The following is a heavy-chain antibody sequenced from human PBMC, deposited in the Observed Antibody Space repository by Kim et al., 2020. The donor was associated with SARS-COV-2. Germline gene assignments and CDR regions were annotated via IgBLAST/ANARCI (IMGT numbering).Heavy chain of an antibody. J-gene: IGHJ5*02. CDR3: AKDRGKAGGWFDP. D-gene: IGHD3-10*01. V-gene: IGHV3-23*01. Sequence: YADSAKGRSPNSRDNSKNTRYLTMNRLRAEDTAVYYCAKDRGKAGGWFDPWGQGTLVTVSS.